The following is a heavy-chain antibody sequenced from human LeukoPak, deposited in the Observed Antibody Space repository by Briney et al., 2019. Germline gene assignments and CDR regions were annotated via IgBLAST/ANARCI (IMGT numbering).Heavy chain of an antibody. CDR3: ARGTTYNQYYYDSSAYYSFDY. D-gene: IGHD3-22*01. CDR1: GYSISSGYY. V-gene: IGHV4-38-2*02. CDR2: IYHGGST. J-gene: IGHJ4*02. Sequence: SETLSLTCTVSGYSISSGYYWGWIRQSPGKGLEWIGSIYHGGSTYYNPSLRSRVIVSVDTSKNQFSLKLSSVTAADTAVYYCARGTTYNQYYYDSSAYYSFDYWGQGTLVTVSS.